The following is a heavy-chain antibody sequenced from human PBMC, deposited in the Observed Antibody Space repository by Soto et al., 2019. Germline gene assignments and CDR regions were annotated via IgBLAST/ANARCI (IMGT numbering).Heavy chain of an antibody. Sequence: PSETLSLTCTVSSGSISSGHYYWSWIRQPPGKGLEWIGYIYYSGSTYYNPSLKSRVTISVDTSKNQFSLKLSSVTAADTAVYYCARVKGGDYYDGSGYYFDYWGQGTLVTVSS. D-gene: IGHD3-22*01. CDR1: SGSISSGHYY. J-gene: IGHJ4*02. CDR3: ARVKGGDYYDGSGYYFDY. V-gene: IGHV4-30-4*01. CDR2: IYYSGST.